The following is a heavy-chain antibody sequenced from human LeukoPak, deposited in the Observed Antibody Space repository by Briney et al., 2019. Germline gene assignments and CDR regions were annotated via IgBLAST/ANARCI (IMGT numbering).Heavy chain of an antibody. Sequence: GSLRLSCAASGFTVSSNYVSRVRQAPGKGLEWVAVISYDGSNKYYADSVKGRFTISRDNSKNTLYLQMNSLRAEDTAVYYCARSPGYSTMAATYSSRPLNYWGQGTLVTVSS. CDR3: ARSPGYSTMAATYSSRPLNY. CDR2: ISYDGSNK. D-gene: IGHD5/OR15-5a*01. J-gene: IGHJ4*02. V-gene: IGHV3-30-3*01. CDR1: GFTVSSNY.